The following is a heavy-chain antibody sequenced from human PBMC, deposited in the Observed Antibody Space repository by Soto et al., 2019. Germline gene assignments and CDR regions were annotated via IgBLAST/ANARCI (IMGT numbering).Heavy chain of an antibody. J-gene: IGHJ6*02. CDR3: ATTPIAAAGHYSYGMDV. Sequence: SETLSLTCTVSGGSISSSSYYWGWIRQPPGKGLEWIGSIYYSGSTYYNPSLKSRVTISVDTSKNQFSLKLSSVTAADTAVYYCATTPIAAAGHYSYGMDVWGQGTTVTVSS. CDR1: GGSISSSSYY. V-gene: IGHV4-39*01. CDR2: IYYSGST. D-gene: IGHD6-13*01.